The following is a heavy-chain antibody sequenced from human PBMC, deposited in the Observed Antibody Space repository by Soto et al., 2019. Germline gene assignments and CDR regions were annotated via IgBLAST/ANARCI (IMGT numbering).Heavy chain of an antibody. D-gene: IGHD2-15*01. Sequence: SETLSLTCSVSGDSISTVDYFWAWIRQPPGQALEYIGYIYKSATTYYNPSFEGRVAISLDTSKSHFSLKVTSVTAADTAVYFCARGRYCLTGRCFPNWFDSWGQGTLVTVSS. CDR1: GDSISTVDYF. J-gene: IGHJ5*01. CDR2: IYKSATT. V-gene: IGHV4-30-4*01. CDR3: ARGRYCLTGRCFPNWFDS.